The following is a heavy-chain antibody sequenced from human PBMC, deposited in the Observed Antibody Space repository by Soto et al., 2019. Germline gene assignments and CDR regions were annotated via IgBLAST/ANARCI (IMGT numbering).Heavy chain of an antibody. J-gene: IGHJ5*02. Sequence: SETLSLTCTVSGVSISSGGYYWSWIRQHPGKGLEWIGYIYYSGSTYYNPPLKSRVTISVDTSKNQFSLKLSSVTAADTAVYYCARVGGINWFDPWGQGTLVTVSS. CDR2: IYYSGST. CDR3: ARVGGINWFDP. D-gene: IGHD1-20*01. V-gene: IGHV4-31*03. CDR1: GVSISSGGYY.